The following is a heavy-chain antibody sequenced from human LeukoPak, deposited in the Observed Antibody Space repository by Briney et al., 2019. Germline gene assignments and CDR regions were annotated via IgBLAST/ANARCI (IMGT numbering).Heavy chain of an antibody. J-gene: IGHJ4*02. V-gene: IGHV3-74*01. CDR3: TRSKLDFDY. CDR2: INSDGSST. CDR1: GFIFSSYW. D-gene: IGHD6-13*01. Sequence: GGSLRLSCAASGFIFSSYWMHWARQAPGKGLVWVSRINSDGSSTSYADSVKGRFTISRDNAKNTLYLQMNSLRAEDTAVYYCTRSKLDFDYGGQGTLVTVSS.